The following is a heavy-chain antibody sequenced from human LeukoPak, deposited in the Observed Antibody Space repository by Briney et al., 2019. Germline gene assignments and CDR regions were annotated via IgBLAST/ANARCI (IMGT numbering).Heavy chain of an antibody. CDR1: GFTFSSFE. J-gene: IGHJ4*02. Sequence: GGSLRLSCGASGFTFSSFEMDWVRQAPRKGLEWVSYISSSGSTKYYADSVRGRFTISRDNAKNSLYLQMNSLRVEDTAVYYCARDQNWSPDWWGQGTLVTVSS. V-gene: IGHV3-48*03. CDR3: ARDQNWSPDW. CDR2: ISSSGSTK. D-gene: IGHD1-1*01.